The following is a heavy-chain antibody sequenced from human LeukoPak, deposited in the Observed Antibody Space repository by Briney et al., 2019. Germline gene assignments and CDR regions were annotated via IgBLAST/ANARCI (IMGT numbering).Heavy chain of an antibody. Sequence: GGSLRLSCTASGFTFGDYAMSWLRQAPGQGLEWVGLIRSKPYGGTTDYAASVKGRFTISRDDSKSIAYLQMNSLKTEDTAVYYCTRVTVTPSAAFDIWGQGTMVTVSS. V-gene: IGHV3-49*03. CDR3: TRVTVTPSAAFDI. D-gene: IGHD4-17*01. CDR2: IRSKPYGGTT. CDR1: GFTFGDYA. J-gene: IGHJ3*02.